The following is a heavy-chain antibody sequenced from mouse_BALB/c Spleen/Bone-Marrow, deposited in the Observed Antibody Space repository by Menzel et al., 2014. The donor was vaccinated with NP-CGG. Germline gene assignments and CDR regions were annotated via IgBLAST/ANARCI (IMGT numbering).Heavy chain of an antibody. CDR1: GFTFSTYG. V-gene: IGHV5-6-3*01. CDR3: ARDHVVGY. J-gene: IGHJ3*01. CDR2: INNNGGST. Sequence: EVQVVESGGGLVQPGVSLKLSCAASGFTFSTYGMSWVRQTPDKGLELVASINNNGGSTYYPDSVKGRFTISRDNAKNTLYLQMSSLKSEDTAMYYCARDHVVGYWGQGTLVTVSA.